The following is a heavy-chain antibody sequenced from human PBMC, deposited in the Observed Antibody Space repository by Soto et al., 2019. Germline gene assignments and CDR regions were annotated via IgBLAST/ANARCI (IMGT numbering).Heavy chain of an antibody. CDR2: LYYGRSA. J-gene: IGHJ4*02. D-gene: IGHD3-22*01. CDR3: APRSMAVVPEY. CDR1: GDSISSYY. V-gene: IGHV4-59*01. Sequence: QVQLQESGPGLVKPSETLSLTCAVSGDSISSYYSMWIRQPPGKGLESIGYLYYGRSANYNPSLKSRVTLSVDTSTNQCSLTLSSMTAADTAVYYCAPRSMAVVPEYWGQGTLVTVSS.